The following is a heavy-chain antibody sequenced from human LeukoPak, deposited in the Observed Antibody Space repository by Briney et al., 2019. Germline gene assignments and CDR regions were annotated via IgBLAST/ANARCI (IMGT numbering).Heavy chain of an antibody. CDR1: GGSISSSSYY. V-gene: IGHV4-39*07. D-gene: IGHD3-10*01. Sequence: PSETLSLTCTVSGGSISSSSYYWGWIRQPPGKGLEWIGSIYYSGSTYYNPSLKSRVTISVDTSKNQFSLKLTSVTAADTAVYYCARDGGYYYGSGFYDPWGQGTQVTVSS. CDR2: IYYSGST. CDR3: ARDGGYYYGSGFYDP. J-gene: IGHJ5*02.